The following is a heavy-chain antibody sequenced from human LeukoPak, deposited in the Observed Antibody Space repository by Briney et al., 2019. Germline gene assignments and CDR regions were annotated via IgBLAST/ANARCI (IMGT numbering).Heavy chain of an antibody. D-gene: IGHD3-16*01. Sequence: PGGSLRLSCAASGFTFSSYWMSWVRQAPGKGLEWVANIKQDGSEKYYVDSVKGRFTISRDNAKNSLYLQMNSLRAEDTAVYYCARYALTYYDYVWGSHTPYFDYWGEGTLVTVSS. CDR1: GFTFSSYW. V-gene: IGHV3-7*01. CDR2: IKQDGSEK. J-gene: IGHJ4*02. CDR3: ARYALTYYDYVWGSHTPYFDY.